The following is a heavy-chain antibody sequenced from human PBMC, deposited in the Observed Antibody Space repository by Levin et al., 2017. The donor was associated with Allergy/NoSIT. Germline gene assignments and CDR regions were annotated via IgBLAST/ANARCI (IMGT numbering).Heavy chain of an antibody. CDR2: ISPNGNT. CDR3: ARHFDGHSYGFFDY. Sequence: PSETLSLTCSVSDASISNFHWSWMRQPPGKGLEHIGYISPNGNTEYNASLKSRVTVSLDTSKNQFSLNLSSVTAADTAVYYCARHFDGHSYGFFDYWGRGTLVTVSS. V-gene: IGHV4-59*08. J-gene: IGHJ4*02. CDR1: DASISNFH. D-gene: IGHD3-3*01.